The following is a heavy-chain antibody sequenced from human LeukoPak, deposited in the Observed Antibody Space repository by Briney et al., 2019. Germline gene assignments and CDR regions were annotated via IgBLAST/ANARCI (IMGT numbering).Heavy chain of an antibody. J-gene: IGHJ1*01. CDR1: GYTFTGYF. Sequence: ASVKVSCKASGYTFTGYFMHWVRQAPGQGLEWMGWINPNSGGTNYAQKFQGRVTMTRDTSISTAYMELSRLRSDDTAVYYCATGALYYYGSGSDKYFQHWGQGTLVTVSS. V-gene: IGHV1-2*02. CDR3: ATGALYYYGSGSDKYFQH. CDR2: INPNSGGT. D-gene: IGHD3-10*01.